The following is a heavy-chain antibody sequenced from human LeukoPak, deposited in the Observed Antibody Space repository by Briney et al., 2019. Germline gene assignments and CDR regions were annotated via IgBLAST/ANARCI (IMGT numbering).Heavy chain of an antibody. V-gene: IGHV6-1*01. CDR1: GDSVSSNSAA. D-gene: IGHD1-26*01. Sequence: SQTLSLTCAISGDSVSSNSAAWNWIRQSPSRGLEWLGRTYYRSKWYNDYAVSVKSRISINPDTSKNQFSLQLNSVTPEDTAVYYCARDSTNSGSYYVWYFDLWGRGTLVTVSS. J-gene: IGHJ2*01. CDR2: TYYRSKWYN. CDR3: ARDSTNSGSYYVWYFDL.